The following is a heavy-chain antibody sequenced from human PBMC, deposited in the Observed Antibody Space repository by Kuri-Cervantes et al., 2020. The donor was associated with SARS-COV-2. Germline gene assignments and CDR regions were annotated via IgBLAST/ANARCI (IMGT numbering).Heavy chain of an antibody. CDR2: IYHSGST. Sequence: SETLSLTCAVYGGSISSSNWWSWLRQPPGKRLEWIVEIYHSGSTNYNPSLERRITISIDKSNNQLSRKLTSVTAADTAVYYCAGGLGQNYFDYWGQGTLVTVSS. V-gene: IGHV4-4*02. D-gene: IGHD3-16*01. CDR1: GGSISSSNW. CDR3: AGGLGQNYFDY. J-gene: IGHJ4*02.